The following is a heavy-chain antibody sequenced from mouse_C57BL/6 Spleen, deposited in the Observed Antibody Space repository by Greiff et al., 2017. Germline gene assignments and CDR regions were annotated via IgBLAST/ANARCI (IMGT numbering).Heavy chain of an antibody. V-gene: IGHV1-54*01. J-gene: IGHJ3*01. Sequence: VQLQQSGAELVRPGTSVKVSCKASGYAFTNYLIEWVKQRPGQGLEWIGVINPGSGGTNYNEKFKGKATLTADKSSSTAYMQLSSLTSEDSAVYFCARKTTVVASPPFAYWGQGTLVTVAA. CDR1: GYAFTNYL. CDR2: INPGSGGT. D-gene: IGHD1-1*01. CDR3: ARKTTVVASPPFAY.